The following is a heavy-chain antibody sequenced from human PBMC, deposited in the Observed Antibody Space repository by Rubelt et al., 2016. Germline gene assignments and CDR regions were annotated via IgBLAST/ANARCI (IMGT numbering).Heavy chain of an antibody. V-gene: IGHV3-7*03. D-gene: IGHD3-10*01. J-gene: IGHJ4*02. CDR3: ARNARWTSMVTGIDY. Sequence: DWVANINQDGREKYYVESVQGRYTISRANAKNSLYLQMNSLRAEDTAVYYCARNARWTSMVTGIDYWGQGALVTVSS. CDR2: INQDGREK.